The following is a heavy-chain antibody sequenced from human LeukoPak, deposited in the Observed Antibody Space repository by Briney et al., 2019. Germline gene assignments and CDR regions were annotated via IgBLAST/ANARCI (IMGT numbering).Heavy chain of an antibody. CDR1: GFTFSSYG. J-gene: IGHJ4*02. V-gene: IGHV3-30*02. CDR2: IRYDGSNK. D-gene: IGHD3-9*01. CDR3: AKDQAPINFDWSFDY. Sequence: PGGSLRLSCAASGFTFSSYGMHWVRQAPGKGLEWVAFIRYDGSNKYYADSVKGRFTTSRDNSKNTLYLQMNSLRAEDTAVYYCAKDQAPINFDWSFDYWGQGTLVTVSS.